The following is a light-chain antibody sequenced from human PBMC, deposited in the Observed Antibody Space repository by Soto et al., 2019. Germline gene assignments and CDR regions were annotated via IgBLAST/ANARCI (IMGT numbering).Light chain of an antibody. CDR2: EGS. CDR3: CSYAGSSTVV. Sequence: QSALTQPASVSGSPGQSITISCTGTSSDVGSYNLVSWYQQDPGKAPKLIIYEGSKRPSGVSNRFSGSKSGNTASLTISGLQAEDEADYYCCSYAGSSTVVFGGGTKVTVL. V-gene: IGLV2-23*01. J-gene: IGLJ2*01. CDR1: SSDVGSYNL.